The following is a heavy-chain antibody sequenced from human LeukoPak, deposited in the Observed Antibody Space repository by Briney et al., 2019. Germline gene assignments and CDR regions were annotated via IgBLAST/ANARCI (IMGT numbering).Heavy chain of an antibody. CDR1: GLTLDTYA. Sequence: GGSLRLSCAASGLTLDTYAMTWVRQAPEKGLEWVSSITDSGISTYYADSVKGRFTISRDNSKNTLYLQINSLRAEDTAVYYCAKGSRGNYDYWGRGTLVTVSS. V-gene: IGHV3-23*01. CDR2: ITDSGIST. D-gene: IGHD1-26*01. CDR3: AKGSRGNYDY. J-gene: IGHJ4*02.